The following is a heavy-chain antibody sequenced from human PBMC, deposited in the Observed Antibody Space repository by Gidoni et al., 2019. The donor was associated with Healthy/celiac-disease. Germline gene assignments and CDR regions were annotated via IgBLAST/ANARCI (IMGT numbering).Heavy chain of an antibody. D-gene: IGHD3-9*01. CDR1: GFPFSSSS. CDR3: ARDLGIKGYYYGMDV. V-gene: IGHV3-21*01. J-gene: IGHJ6*02. Sequence: EVQLVESGGGLVKPGGSVRLSGAASGFPFSSSSMNWVRQAPGKGLEGGSSISSSSSYIYYADSVKGRFTISRDNAKNSLYLQMNSLRAEDTAVYYCARDLGIKGYYYGMDVWGQGTTVTVSS. CDR2: ISSSSSYI.